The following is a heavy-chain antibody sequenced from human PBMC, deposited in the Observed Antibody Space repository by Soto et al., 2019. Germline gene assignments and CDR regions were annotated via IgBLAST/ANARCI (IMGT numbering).Heavy chain of an antibody. V-gene: IGHV5-51*01. CDR1: GYNFINYW. Sequence: GESLKISCKGSGYNFINYWIAWVRQMPGRGLEWMGIISPGDSNTIYSPSLQGQVTISADKSISTAYLQWSSLKASDTAMYYCARGVDGHSWALYWGQGTQVTVSS. J-gene: IGHJ4*02. CDR2: ISPGDSNT. D-gene: IGHD6-13*01. CDR3: ARGVDGHSWALY.